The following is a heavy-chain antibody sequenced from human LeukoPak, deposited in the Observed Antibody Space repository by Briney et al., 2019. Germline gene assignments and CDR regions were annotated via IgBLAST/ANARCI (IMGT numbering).Heavy chain of an antibody. D-gene: IGHD3-22*01. CDR3: ARVLHKRNYDSSVYYGY. V-gene: IGHV3-48*01. CDR2: ISSSSTTI. CDR1: GFTFSSYS. Sequence: GGSLRLSCAASGFTFSSYSMNWVRQAPGKGLEWVSYISSSSTTIYYADSVKGRFAISRDNAKNSLYLQMNSLRAEDTAVYYCARVLHKRNYDSSVYYGYWGQGTLVTVSS. J-gene: IGHJ4*02.